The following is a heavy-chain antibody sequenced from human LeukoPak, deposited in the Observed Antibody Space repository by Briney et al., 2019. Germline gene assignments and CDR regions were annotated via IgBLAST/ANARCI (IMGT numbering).Heavy chain of an antibody. CDR1: GFTFSRYA. V-gene: IGHV3-23*01. Sequence: RGSLRLSCAASGFTFSRYAMSWVRQAPGKGLEWVSSISGSGGSTDYADSVKGRFSISRDNSKNTMYLQMNSLRDEDTAVYYCAKDRDSSSWPKDAFDISGQGKMWTVSS. CDR3: AKDRDSSSWPKDAFDI. D-gene: IGHD6-13*01. CDR2: ISGSGGST. J-gene: IGHJ3*02.